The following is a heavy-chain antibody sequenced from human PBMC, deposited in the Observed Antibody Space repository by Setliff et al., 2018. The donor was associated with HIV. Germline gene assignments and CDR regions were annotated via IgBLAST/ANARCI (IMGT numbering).Heavy chain of an antibody. CDR1: GFTFSNYA. CDR2: ISYDGSNK. CDR3: ARETMYDSRGYLSHYFDY. Sequence: GGSLRLSCAASGFTFSNYAMHWVRQALGKGLEWVAVISYDGSNKYYADSVKGRFTISRDNSKNTLYLQMNSLRVEDTAVYYCARETMYDSRGYLSHYFDYWGQGTQVTVSS. J-gene: IGHJ4*02. V-gene: IGHV3-30-3*01. D-gene: IGHD3-22*01.